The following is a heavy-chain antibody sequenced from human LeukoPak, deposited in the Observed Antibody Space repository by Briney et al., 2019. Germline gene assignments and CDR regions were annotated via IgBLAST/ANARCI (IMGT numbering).Heavy chain of an antibody. Sequence: SVKVSCKASGGTFSSYAISWVRQAPGRGLEWMGGIIPIFGTANYAQKFQGRVTITADESTSTAYMELSSLRSEDTAVYYCARAGLSWTTYSSTRWFDPRGQGTLVTVSS. V-gene: IGHV1-69*13. CDR3: ARAGLSWTTYSSTRWFDP. CDR2: IIPIFGTA. D-gene: IGHD6-13*01. J-gene: IGHJ5*02. CDR1: GGTFSSYA.